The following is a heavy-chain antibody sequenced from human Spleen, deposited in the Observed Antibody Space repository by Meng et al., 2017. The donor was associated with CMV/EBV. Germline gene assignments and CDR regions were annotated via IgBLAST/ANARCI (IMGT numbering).Heavy chain of an antibody. CDR1: GFTVSSNY. Sequence: GGSLRLSCAASGFTVSSNYMSWVRQAPGKGLEWVSIIYSGGNTYYADSVKGRFTISRDNAKNSLYLQMNSLRAEDTALYYCARGSGLVVPAALSDYWGQGTLVTVSS. V-gene: IGHV3-53*01. CDR2: IYSGGNT. CDR3: ARGSGLVVPAALSDY. D-gene: IGHD2-2*01. J-gene: IGHJ4*02.